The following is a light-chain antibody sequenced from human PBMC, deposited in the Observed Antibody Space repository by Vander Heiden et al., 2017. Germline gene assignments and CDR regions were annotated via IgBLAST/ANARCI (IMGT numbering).Light chain of an antibody. V-gene: IGKV1-9*01. CDR1: QGIRNY. J-gene: IGKJ5*01. CDR3: QHLDGYPLT. Sequence: DVQLTQSTSFLSASVGDRVSITCRASQGIRNYLAWYQQKPGKAPKLLIYLASTLQGRVPSRFSGSGSGTEFTLTISSLQPEDLATYYCQHLDGYPLTFGQGTRLEMK. CDR2: LAS.